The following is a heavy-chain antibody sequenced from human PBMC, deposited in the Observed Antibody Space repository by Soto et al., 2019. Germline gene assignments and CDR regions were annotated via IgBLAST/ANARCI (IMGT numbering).Heavy chain of an antibody. V-gene: IGHV3-23*01. Sequence: GGALKLFRAASWFTFRGNANLWGRQAPGKGLEWVSTIDNSGADTKYADSVRGRFTISRDNSKNTLYLQMNSLRAEDTAVYYCSPDSSGGEFDCWGQGTLVTVSS. CDR1: WFTFRGNA. J-gene: IGHJ4*02. CDR2: IDNSGADT. CDR3: SPDSSGGEFDC. D-gene: IGHD6-19*01.